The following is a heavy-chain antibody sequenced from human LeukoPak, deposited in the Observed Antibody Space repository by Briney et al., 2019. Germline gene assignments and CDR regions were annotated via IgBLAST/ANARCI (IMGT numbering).Heavy chain of an antibody. Sequence: SETLSLTCAVYGGSFSGYYWSWIRQPPGKGLEWIGEINHSGSTNYNPSLKSRVTISVDTSKNQFSLKLTSVTAADTAVYYCARVSSSWPHYYFDYWGQGTLVTVSS. V-gene: IGHV4-34*01. D-gene: IGHD6-13*01. CDR2: INHSGST. CDR1: GGSFSGYY. J-gene: IGHJ4*02. CDR3: ARVSSSWPHYYFDY.